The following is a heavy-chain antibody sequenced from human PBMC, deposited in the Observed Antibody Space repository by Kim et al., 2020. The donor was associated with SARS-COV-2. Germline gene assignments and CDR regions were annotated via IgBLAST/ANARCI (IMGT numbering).Heavy chain of an antibody. CDR1: GGSISSGSYY. CDR3: ARVKVVTQDYGMDV. CDR2: IYTSGST. D-gene: IGHD2-21*02. V-gene: IGHV4-61*02. Sequence: SETLSLTCTVSGGSISSGSYYWSWIRQPAGKGLEWIGPIYTSGSTNYNPSLKSRVTLSVDTSKNQFSLKLSSVTAADTAVYYCARVKVVTQDYGMDVWGQGTTVTVSS. J-gene: IGHJ6*01.